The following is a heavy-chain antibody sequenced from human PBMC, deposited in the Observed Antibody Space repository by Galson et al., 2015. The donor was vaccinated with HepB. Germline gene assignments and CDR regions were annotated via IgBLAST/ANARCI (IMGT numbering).Heavy chain of an antibody. D-gene: IGHD6-6*01. J-gene: IGHJ3*02. CDR2: IIPIFGTA. V-gene: IGHV1-69*13. Sequence: SVKVSCKASGGTFSSYAISWVRQAPGQGLEWMGGIIPIFGTANYAQKFQGRVTITADESTSTAYMELSSLRSEDTAVYYCASTSTKLSGDSSSSVRFENAFDIWGQGTMVTVSS. CDR1: GGTFSSYA. CDR3: ASTSTKLSGDSSSSVRFENAFDI.